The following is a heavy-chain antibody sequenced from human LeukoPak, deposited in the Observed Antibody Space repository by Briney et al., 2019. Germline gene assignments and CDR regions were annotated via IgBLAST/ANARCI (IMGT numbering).Heavy chain of an antibody. CDR3: ARDVGGAGSY. Sequence: GGSLRLSCAASGHTFSSYWMPWVRQAPGKGLVWVSRIDTDGRTTSYADSVKGRFTISRDNVQNTLYLQMNSLRAEDTAVYYCARDVGGAGSYWGQGTLVTVSS. D-gene: IGHD3-10*01. CDR2: IDTDGRTT. CDR1: GHTFSSYW. V-gene: IGHV3-74*01. J-gene: IGHJ4*02.